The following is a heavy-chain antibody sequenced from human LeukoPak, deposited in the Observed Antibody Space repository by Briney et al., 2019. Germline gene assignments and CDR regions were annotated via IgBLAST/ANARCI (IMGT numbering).Heavy chain of an antibody. Sequence: GGSLGLSCSASGFTFSNFAMSWVRQAPGKGLEWVSAVSSDGINTYYTDSLKGRFTISRDNSKNTVFLQMHSLRAEDTAVYYCARSRVVFDYWGQGILVTVSS. CDR3: ARSRVVFDY. V-gene: IGHV3-23*01. CDR1: GFTFSNFA. J-gene: IGHJ4*02. CDR2: VSSDGINT.